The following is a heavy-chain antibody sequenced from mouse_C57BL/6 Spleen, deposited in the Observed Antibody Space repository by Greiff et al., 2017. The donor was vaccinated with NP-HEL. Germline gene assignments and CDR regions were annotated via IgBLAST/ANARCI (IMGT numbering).Heavy chain of an antibody. CDR3: ARRGGNYLFDY. D-gene: IGHD2-1*01. V-gene: IGHV1-81*01. Sequence: QVQLQQSGAELARPGASVKLSCKASGYTFTSYGISWVKQRTGQGLEWIGEIYPRSGNTYYNEKFKGKATLTADKSSSTSYMELRSLTSEDSAVYFCARRGGNYLFDYWGQGTTLTVSS. CDR2: IYPRSGNT. J-gene: IGHJ2*01. CDR1: GYTFTSYG.